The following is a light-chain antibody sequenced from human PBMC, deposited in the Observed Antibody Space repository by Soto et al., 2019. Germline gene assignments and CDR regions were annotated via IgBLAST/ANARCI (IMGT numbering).Light chain of an antibody. CDR3: QQYYSPPWT. J-gene: IGKJ1*01. V-gene: IGKV4-1*01. CDR1: QSLLYSANNKIY. CDR2: WAS. Sequence: DIVLTQSPDSLTVSLGERATINCKSSQSLLYSANNKIYLAWYQQKPGQPPKLLIYWASTREYGVPDRFSGSGSGADFTLTISSLQAEDVAVYYFQQYYSPPWTFGQGTKVEIK.